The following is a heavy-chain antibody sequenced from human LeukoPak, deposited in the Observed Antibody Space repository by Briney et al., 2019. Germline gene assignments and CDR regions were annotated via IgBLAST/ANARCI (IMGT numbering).Heavy chain of an antibody. D-gene: IGHD2-2*01. Sequence: SETLSLTCAVYGGSFSGYYWSWIRQPPGKGLEWIGEINHSGSTNYNPSLKSRVTISVDTSKNHFSLKRSTVTAADTAVYYCASFVVVPAARFDYWGQGTLVTVPS. CDR2: INHSGST. J-gene: IGHJ4*02. CDR1: GGSFSGYY. V-gene: IGHV4-34*01. CDR3: ASFVVVPAARFDY.